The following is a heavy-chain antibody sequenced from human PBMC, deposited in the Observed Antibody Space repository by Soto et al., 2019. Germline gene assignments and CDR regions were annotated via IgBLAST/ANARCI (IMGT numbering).Heavy chain of an antibody. CDR3: ARVGAHDYGYPPDAFDS. D-gene: IGHD4-17*01. Sequence: QVQLVQSGAEVKKPGSSVKVSCKASGGTFSSYAISWVRQAPGQGLEWMGGIIPIFGTANYAQKFQGRVTITADESTITAYMKLSSLRSEDTAVYYCARVGAHDYGYPPDAFDSCGQGTMVTVSS. CDR1: GGTFSSYA. J-gene: IGHJ3*02. V-gene: IGHV1-69*01. CDR2: IIPIFGTA.